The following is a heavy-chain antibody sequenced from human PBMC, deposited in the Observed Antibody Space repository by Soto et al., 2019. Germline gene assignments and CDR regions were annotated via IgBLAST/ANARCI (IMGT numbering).Heavy chain of an antibody. CDR2: INHSGST. D-gene: IGHD1-1*01. Sequence: SETLSLTCAVYGGSFSGYYWSWIRQPPGKGLEWIGEINHSGSTNYNPSLKSRVTISVDTSKNQFSLQLSSVTAADTAVYYCARETRYNWNERPGGTRFDYWGQGTLVTVSS. V-gene: IGHV4-34*01. CDR1: GGSFSGYY. CDR3: ARETRYNWNERPGGTRFDY. J-gene: IGHJ4*02.